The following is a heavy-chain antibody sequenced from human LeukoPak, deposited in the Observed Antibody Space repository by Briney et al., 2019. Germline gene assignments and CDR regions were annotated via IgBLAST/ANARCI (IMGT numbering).Heavy chain of an antibody. D-gene: IGHD1-1*01. CDR2: IRQDGSEK. Sequence: GGSLRLSCTASGFSFSSYWMSWARQAPGKGLEWVANIRQDGSEKYYLDSVKGRFTISRDNAKNSVYLQMNSLRAEDTALYYCVTDGDKWNDFEYWGQGTLVTVSP. V-gene: IGHV3-7*01. J-gene: IGHJ4*02. CDR3: VTDGDKWNDFEY. CDR1: GFSFSSYW.